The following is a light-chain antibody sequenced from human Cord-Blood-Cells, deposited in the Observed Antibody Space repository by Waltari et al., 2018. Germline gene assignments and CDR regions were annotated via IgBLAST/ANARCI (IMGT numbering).Light chain of an antibody. V-gene: IGKV3-15*01. Sequence: EIVMTQSPATLSVSPGERATLSCRASQSVSSNLAWYQQKPGQAPRLLSYGASTRATGIPARFSDSGSWTEFTLTISSLQSEDFAVYYCQQYNNWPYTFGQGTKLEIK. CDR1: QSVSSN. J-gene: IGKJ2*01. CDR3: QQYNNWPYT. CDR2: GAS.